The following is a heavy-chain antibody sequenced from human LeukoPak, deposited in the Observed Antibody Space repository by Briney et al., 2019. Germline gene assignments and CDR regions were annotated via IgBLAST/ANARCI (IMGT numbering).Heavy chain of an antibody. D-gene: IGHD6-19*01. J-gene: IGHJ4*02. CDR3: ARSIAVAGTSDY. CDR1: GYTLTELS. Sequence: ASVKVSCKVSGYTLTELSMHWVRQAPGKGLEWMGGFDPEDGETIYAQKFQGRVTMTEDTSTDTAYMELSSLRSEDTAVYYCARSIAVAGTSDYWGQGTLVTVSS. V-gene: IGHV1-24*01. CDR2: FDPEDGET.